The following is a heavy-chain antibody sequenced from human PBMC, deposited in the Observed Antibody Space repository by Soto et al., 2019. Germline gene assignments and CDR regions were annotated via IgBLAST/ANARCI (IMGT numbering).Heavy chain of an antibody. D-gene: IGHD3-16*01. CDR3: ARGGGPSDYYYYGMDV. V-gene: IGHV3-48*03. J-gene: IGHJ6*02. Sequence: EVQLVESGGGLVQPGGSLRLSCAASGFTFSSYEMNWVRQAPGKGLEWVSYISSSGSTIYYADSVKGRFIISRDNAKNSLYLQMNSLRAEDTAVYYCARGGGPSDYYYYGMDVWGQGTTVTVSS. CDR2: ISSSGSTI. CDR1: GFTFSSYE.